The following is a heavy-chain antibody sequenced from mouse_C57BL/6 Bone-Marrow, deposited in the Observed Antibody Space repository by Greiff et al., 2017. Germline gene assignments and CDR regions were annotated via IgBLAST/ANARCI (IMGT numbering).Heavy chain of an antibody. Sequence: VKLMESGPELVKPGASVKLSCKASGYTFTSYDINWVKQRPGQGLEWIGWIYPRDGSTKYNEKFKGKATLTVDTSSSTAYMELHSLTSEDSAVYFCARDVDYGNYVWFAYWGQGTLVTVSA. CDR2: IYPRDGST. D-gene: IGHD2-1*01. J-gene: IGHJ3*01. V-gene: IGHV1-85*01. CDR1: GYTFTSYD. CDR3: ARDVDYGNYVWFAY.